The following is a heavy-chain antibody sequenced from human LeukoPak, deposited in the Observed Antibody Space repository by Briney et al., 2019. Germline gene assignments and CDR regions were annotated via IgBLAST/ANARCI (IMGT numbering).Heavy chain of an antibody. CDR2: IIPIFGTA. V-gene: IGHV1-69*13. CDR3: AVVGTRYSSSWSDWYFDH. D-gene: IGHD6-13*01. Sequence: GASVKVSCKASGGTFSSYAISWVRQAPGQGLEWMGGIIPIFGTANYAQKFQGRVTITADESTSTAYMELSSLRSEDTAVYYCAVVGTRYSSSWSDWYFDHWGRGTLVTVSS. J-gene: IGHJ2*01. CDR1: GGTFSSYA.